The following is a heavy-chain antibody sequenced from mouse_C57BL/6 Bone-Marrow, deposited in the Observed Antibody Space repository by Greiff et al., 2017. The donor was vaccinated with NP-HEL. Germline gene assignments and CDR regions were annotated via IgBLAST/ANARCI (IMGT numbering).Heavy chain of an antibody. CDR2: IYPGDGDT. D-gene: IGHD1-1*01. V-gene: IGHV1-80*01. CDR3: ARWDTTVVNFDY. Sequence: LVESGAELVKPGASVKISCKASGYAFSSYWMNWVKQRPGKGLEWIGQIYPGDGDTNYNGKFKGKATLTADKSSSTAYMQLSSLTSEDSAVYFCARWDTTVVNFDYWGQGTTLTVSS. CDR1: GYAFSSYW. J-gene: IGHJ2*01.